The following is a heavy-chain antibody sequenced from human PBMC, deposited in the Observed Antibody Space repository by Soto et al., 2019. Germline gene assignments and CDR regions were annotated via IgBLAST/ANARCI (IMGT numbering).Heavy chain of an antibody. Sequence: EVQLVQSGAEVKKPGESLRISCKGSGYSFTSYWISWVRQMPGKGLEWMGRIDPSDSYTNYSPSFQGHITISADKSISTAYRQWSSLKASDTAMYYCARPARVGYSDGYWGQGTLVTVSS. V-gene: IGHV5-10-1*01. CDR2: IDPSDSYT. J-gene: IGHJ4*02. CDR1: GYSFTSYW. D-gene: IGHD5-18*01. CDR3: ARPARVGYSDGY.